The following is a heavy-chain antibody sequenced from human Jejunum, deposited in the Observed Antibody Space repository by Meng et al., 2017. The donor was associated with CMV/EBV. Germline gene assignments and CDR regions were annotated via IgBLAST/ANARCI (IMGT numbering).Heavy chain of an antibody. CDR3: AREGGYDTALDY. D-gene: IGHD3-22*01. J-gene: IGHJ4*02. CDR1: GFTFGSYT. Sequence: CTASGFTFGSYTLNWVRQAPGKGVEWVSSITSTSSYRHYADSLKGRFTISRDNAESSLYLQMSSLRAEDTAVYYCAREGGYDTALDYWGQGTLVTVSS. CDR2: ITSTSSYR. V-gene: IGHV3-21*01.